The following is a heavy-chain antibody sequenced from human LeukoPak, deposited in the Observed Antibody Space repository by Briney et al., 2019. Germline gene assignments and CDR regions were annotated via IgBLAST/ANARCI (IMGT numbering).Heavy chain of an antibody. Sequence: GSLRLSCAAPGFSFSSYAMSWVRQPPGKGLEWIGEIYHSGSTNYNPSLKSRVTISVDKSKNQFSLKLSSVTAADTAVYYCARSQYSSSWYNWYFDLWGRGTLVTVSS. CDR3: ARSQYSSSWYNWYFDL. CDR1: GFSFSSYAM. V-gene: IGHV4-4*02. J-gene: IGHJ2*01. CDR2: IYHSGST. D-gene: IGHD6-13*01.